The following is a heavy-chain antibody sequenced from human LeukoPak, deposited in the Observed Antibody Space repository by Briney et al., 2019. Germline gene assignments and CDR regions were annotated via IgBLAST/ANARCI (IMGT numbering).Heavy chain of an antibody. Sequence: PGRSLRLSCAASGFTFDDYAMHWVRQAPGKGLEWVSGISWNSGSIGYADSVKGRFTISRDNAKNSLYLQMNSLRAEDTALYYCAKDNKPFVSGGFDPWGQGTLVTVSS. D-gene: IGHD3-16*01. CDR2: ISWNSGSI. CDR3: AKDNKPFVSGGFDP. J-gene: IGHJ5*02. CDR1: GFTFDDYA. V-gene: IGHV3-9*01.